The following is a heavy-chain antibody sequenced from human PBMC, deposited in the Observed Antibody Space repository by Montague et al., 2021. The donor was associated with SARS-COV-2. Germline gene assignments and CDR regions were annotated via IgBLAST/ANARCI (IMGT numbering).Heavy chain of an antibody. J-gene: IGHJ4*02. CDR2: IYHSGST. CDR3: ARFREAGDVLDY. V-gene: IGHV4-38-2*02. Sequence: SETLSLTCTVSGYSISSGYYWGWIRQPPGKGLEWIGSIYHSGSTYYNPSLKSRVTISVDTSKNQFSLRLASVTAADTAVYYCARFREAGDVLDYWGQGNPVTVSS. D-gene: IGHD7-27*01. CDR1: GYSISSGYY.